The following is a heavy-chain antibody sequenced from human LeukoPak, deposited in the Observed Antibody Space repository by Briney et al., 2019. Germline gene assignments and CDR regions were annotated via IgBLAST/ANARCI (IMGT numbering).Heavy chain of an antibody. V-gene: IGHV1-18*01. Sequence: ASVKVSCKASGYTFTSYGISWVRQAPGQGLEWMAWISAYNGNTNYAQKLQGRVTMTTDTSTSTAYMELRSLRTDDTAVYFCARVLNQDTSLPPRPDHDAFDIWGQGTVVTVSS. CDR1: GYTFTSYG. D-gene: IGHD6-6*01. J-gene: IGHJ3*02. CDR3: ARVLNQDTSLPPRPDHDAFDI. CDR2: ISAYNGNT.